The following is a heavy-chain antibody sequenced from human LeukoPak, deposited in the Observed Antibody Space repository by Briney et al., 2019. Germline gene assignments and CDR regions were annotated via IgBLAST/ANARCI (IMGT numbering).Heavy chain of an antibody. V-gene: IGHV1-18*01. CDR3: ARGWELLEAVDY. CDR2: ISAYNGNT. CDR1: GYTFTNSG. J-gene: IGHJ4*02. D-gene: IGHD1-26*01. Sequence: ASVKVSCKTSGYTFTNSGISWVRQAPGQWLEWMGWISAYNGNTNYAQKLQGRVTMTTDTSTSTAYMELRSLRSDDTAVYYCARGWELLEAVDYWGQGTLVTVSS.